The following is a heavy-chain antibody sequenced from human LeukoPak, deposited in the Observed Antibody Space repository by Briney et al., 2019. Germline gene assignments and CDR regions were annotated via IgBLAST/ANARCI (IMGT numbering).Heavy chain of an antibody. Sequence: PSETLSLTCTVSGGSISSYYWGWIRQPPGKGLEWIGSIYYSGSTYYNPSLKSRVTISVDTSKNQFSLKLSSVTAADTAVYYCARVPLLNKGYGLVDYWGQGTLVTVSS. CDR1: GGSISSYY. V-gene: IGHV4-39*07. D-gene: IGHD5-12*01. J-gene: IGHJ4*02. CDR2: IYYSGST. CDR3: ARVPLLNKGYGLVDY.